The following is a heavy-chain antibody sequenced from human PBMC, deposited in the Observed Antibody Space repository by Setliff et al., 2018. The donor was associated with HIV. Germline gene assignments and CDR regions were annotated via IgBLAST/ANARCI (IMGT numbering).Heavy chain of an antibody. CDR2: IRSKAYGGTR. V-gene: IGHV3-49*04. J-gene: IGHJ6*03. Sequence: QSGGSLRLSCTASGFTFGDHAMSWVRQAPGRGLEWVGFIRSKAYGGTREYAASVKGRFTISRDDSKSIAYLQMNSLKAEDTAVYYCGRAKSWYYYMDVWGKGTTVTVS. CDR1: GFTFGDHA. D-gene: IGHD3-10*01. CDR3: GRAKSWYYYMDV.